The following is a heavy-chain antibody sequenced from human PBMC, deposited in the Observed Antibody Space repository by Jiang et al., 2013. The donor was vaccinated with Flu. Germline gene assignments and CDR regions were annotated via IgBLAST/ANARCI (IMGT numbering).Heavy chain of an antibody. Sequence: GSGLVKPSQTLSLTCAVSGGSISSGGYSWSWIRQPPGKGLEWIGYIYHSGSTYYNPSLKSRVTISVDRSKNQFSLKLSSVTAADTAVYYCARGYGGNSPFDYVGQGTLVTVSS. V-gene: IGHV4-30-2*01. D-gene: IGHD4-23*01. J-gene: IGHJ4*02. CDR3: ARGYGGNSPFDY. CDR2: IYHSGST. CDR1: GGSISSGGYS.